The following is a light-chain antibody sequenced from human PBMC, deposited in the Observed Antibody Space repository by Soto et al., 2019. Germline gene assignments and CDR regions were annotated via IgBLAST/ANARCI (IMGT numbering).Light chain of an antibody. V-gene: IGKV3-15*01. Sequence: EIVMTQSPATLCVSPGERATLSCRASQSVTSNLAWYQQKPGHSPRLLIYGAFTRATGVPARFSGFGSGTKFTLTISSLQSEDFAVYYCQQYNNWPRTFGQGTKVDIK. J-gene: IGKJ1*01. CDR2: GAF. CDR1: QSVTSN. CDR3: QQYNNWPRT.